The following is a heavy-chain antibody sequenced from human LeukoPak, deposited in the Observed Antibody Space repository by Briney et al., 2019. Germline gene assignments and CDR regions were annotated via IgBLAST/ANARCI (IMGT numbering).Heavy chain of an antibody. CDR3: ARGAGVVPAAVFDY. V-gene: IGHV4-30-2*01. D-gene: IGHD2-2*01. CDR2: IYHSGST. CDR1: GGSISSGGYS. J-gene: IGHJ4*02. Sequence: PSETLSLTCAVSGGSISSGGYSWSWLRQPPGKGLEWIGYIYHSGSTYYNPSLKSRVTISVDRSKNQFSLKLSSVTAADTAVYYCARGAGVVPAAVFDYWGQGTLVTVSS.